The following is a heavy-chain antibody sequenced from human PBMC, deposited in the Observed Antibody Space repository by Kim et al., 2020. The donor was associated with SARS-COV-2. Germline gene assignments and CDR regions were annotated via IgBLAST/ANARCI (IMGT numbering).Heavy chain of an antibody. Sequence: SETLSLTCTVSGGSVSSGSDYWSWIRQSPGKGLEWIGYFYYSARTNYNPSLKSRVTMSVDTSKNQFSLRLSSVTAADTAVYYCARVDYYGSGGRFDPWGQGTRVTVSS. CDR1: GGSVSSGSDY. J-gene: IGHJ5*02. D-gene: IGHD3-10*01. CDR3: ARVDYYGSGGRFDP. V-gene: IGHV4-61*01. CDR2: FYYSART.